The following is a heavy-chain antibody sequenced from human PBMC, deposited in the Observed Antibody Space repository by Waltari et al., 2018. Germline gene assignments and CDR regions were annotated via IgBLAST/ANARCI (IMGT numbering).Heavy chain of an antibody. D-gene: IGHD3-16*01. V-gene: IGHV1-69*01. CDR3: ARRDTLEGNYYYYGMDV. CDR2: IIPIFGTA. CDR1: GGTFSRYA. Sequence: QVQLVQSGAEVKKPGSSVKVSCKASGGTFSRYAISWVRKDPGQGLEWMGGIIPIFGTANYAQKFQGRVTITADESTSTAYMELSSLRSEDTAVYYCARRDTLEGNYYYYGMDVWGQGTTVTVSS. J-gene: IGHJ6*02.